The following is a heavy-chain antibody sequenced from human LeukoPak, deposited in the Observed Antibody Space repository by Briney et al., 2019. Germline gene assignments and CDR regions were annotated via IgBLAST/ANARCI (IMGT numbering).Heavy chain of an antibody. CDR1: GGTFSSYA. D-gene: IGHD4-23*01. CDR2: IIPIFGTA. Sequence: GASVKVSCKASGGTFSSYAISWVRQAPGQGLEWMGGIIPIFGTANYAQKFQGRVTITTYESTSTAYMELSSLRSEDTAVYYCATPLDLDYGDNTPSYYYYMDVWGKGTTVTVSS. V-gene: IGHV1-69*05. CDR3: ATPLDLDYGDNTPSYYYYMDV. J-gene: IGHJ6*03.